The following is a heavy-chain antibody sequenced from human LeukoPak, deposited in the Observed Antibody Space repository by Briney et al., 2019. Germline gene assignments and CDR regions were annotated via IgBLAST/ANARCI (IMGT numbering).Heavy chain of an antibody. D-gene: IGHD3-3*01. CDR2: IIPIFGTA. V-gene: IGHV1-69*05. Sequence: SVKVSCKASGDTFSSYAISWVRQAPGQGLEWMGGIIPIFGTANHAQKFQGRVTITTAESTSTAYMEQSSLRSEDTAVYYCASCLDFWCGYYGGYWGQGTLVTVSS. CDR1: GDTFSSYA. CDR3: ASCLDFWCGYYGGY. J-gene: IGHJ4*02.